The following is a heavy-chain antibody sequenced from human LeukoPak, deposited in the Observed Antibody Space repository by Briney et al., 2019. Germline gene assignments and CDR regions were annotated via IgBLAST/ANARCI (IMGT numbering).Heavy chain of an antibody. CDR2: INWNGGST. CDR1: GFTFDDYG. D-gene: IGHD6-19*01. V-gene: IGHV3-20*04. J-gene: IGHJ4*02. Sequence: QAGGSLRLSCAASGFTFDDYGMSWVRQAPGKGLEWVSGINWNGGSTGYADSVKGRFTISKDNAKNSLYLQMNSLRAEDTALYYCAREGAVAGNFYYFDYWGQGTLVTVSS. CDR3: AREGAVAGNFYYFDY.